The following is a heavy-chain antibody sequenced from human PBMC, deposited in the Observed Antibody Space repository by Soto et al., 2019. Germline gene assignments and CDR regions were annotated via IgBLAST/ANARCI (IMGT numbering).Heavy chain of an antibody. CDR1: GFTFSSYD. J-gene: IGHJ3*02. Sequence: GGSLRLSCAASGFTFSSYDMHWVRQATGKGLEWVSAIGTAGDTYYPGSVKGRFTISRENAKNSLYLQMNSLRAGDTAVYYCARDFRIAVAGTYAFDIWGQGTMVTVSS. D-gene: IGHD6-19*01. V-gene: IGHV3-13*01. CDR2: IGTAGDT. CDR3: ARDFRIAVAGTYAFDI.